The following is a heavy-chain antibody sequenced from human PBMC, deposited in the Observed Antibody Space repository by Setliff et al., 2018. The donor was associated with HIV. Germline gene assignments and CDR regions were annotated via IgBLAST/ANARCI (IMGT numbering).Heavy chain of an antibody. V-gene: IGHV4-59*11. CDR1: GDSISGHF. CDR3: AGRTWRWGNDY. Sequence: SETLSLTCTVSGDSISGHFWNWIRQTPDKGLEWIGRAYYNGQDDHNPSLRSRLTISVDTSKNQFSLTLTSVTAADTAIYYCAGRTWRWGNDYWGQGTLVTVSS. J-gene: IGHJ4*02. CDR2: AYYNGQD. D-gene: IGHD7-27*01.